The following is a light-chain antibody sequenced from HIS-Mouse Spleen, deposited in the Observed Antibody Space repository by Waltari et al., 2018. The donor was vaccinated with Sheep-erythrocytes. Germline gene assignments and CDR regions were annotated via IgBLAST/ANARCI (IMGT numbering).Light chain of an antibody. CDR2: EGS. J-gene: IGLJ3*02. V-gene: IGLV2-23*01. Sequence: SPGQSSTISCTGTSSDVGSYNLVSWYQQHPGKAPKLMIYEGSKRPSGVSNRFSGSKSGNTASLTISGLQAEDEADYYCCSYAGSSTPWVFGGGTKLTVL. CDR1: SSDVGSYNL. CDR3: CSYAGSSTPWV.